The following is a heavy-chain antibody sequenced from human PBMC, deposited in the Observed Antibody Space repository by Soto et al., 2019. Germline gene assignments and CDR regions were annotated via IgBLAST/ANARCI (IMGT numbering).Heavy chain of an antibody. J-gene: IGHJ5*02. D-gene: IGHD3-10*01. V-gene: IGHV4-59*01. CDR3: ARGGGILLFGEVRYWFDP. CDR2: IYYSGST. Sequence: QVQLQESGPGLVKPSETLSLTCTVSGCSISSYYWSWVRQPPGKGLEWIGYIYYSGSTNYNPSLKSLVTISVDTSKHQYYLKLNCVTDADTCVYCCARGGGILLFGEVRYWFDPWGQGTLVTVSS. CDR1: GCSISSYY.